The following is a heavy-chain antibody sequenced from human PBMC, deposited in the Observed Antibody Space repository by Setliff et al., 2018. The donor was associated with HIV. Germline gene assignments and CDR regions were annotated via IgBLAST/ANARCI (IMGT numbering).Heavy chain of an antibody. D-gene: IGHD2-15*01. Sequence: EASVKVSCKASGYTFTSYGISWMRQAPGQGLEWMGWISAYNGNTNYAQKLQGRVTMTTDTSTSTAYMELRSLRSDDTAVYYCARDPEFTRAPDYWGQGTLVTVSS. CDR2: ISAYNGNT. V-gene: IGHV1-18*01. J-gene: IGHJ4*02. CDR1: GYTFTSYG. CDR3: ARDPEFTRAPDY.